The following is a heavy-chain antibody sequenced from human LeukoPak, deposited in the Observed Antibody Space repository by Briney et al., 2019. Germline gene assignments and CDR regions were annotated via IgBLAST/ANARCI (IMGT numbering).Heavy chain of an antibody. D-gene: IGHD1-26*01. CDR2: MNPNSGNT. CDR3: ARRRYSGSSQHFDY. CDR1: GYTFTSYY. Sequence: ASVKVSCKASGYTFTSYYMHWVRQAPGQGLEWMGWMNPNSGNTGYAQKFQGRVTMTRNTSISTAYMELSSLRAEDTAVYYCARRRYSGSSQHFDYWGQGTLVTVSS. V-gene: IGHV1-8*02. J-gene: IGHJ4*02.